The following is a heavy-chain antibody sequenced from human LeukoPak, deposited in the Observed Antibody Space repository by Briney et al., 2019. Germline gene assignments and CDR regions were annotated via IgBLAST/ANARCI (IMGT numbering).Heavy chain of an antibody. D-gene: IGHD3-22*01. J-gene: IGHJ5*02. Sequence: GASVKVSCKASGYTFTCYYMHWVRQAPGQGLEWMGWINPNSGGTNYAQKFQGRVTMTRDTSISTAYMELSRLRSDDTAVYYCARDGFYYDSSGYPNWFDPWGQGTLVTVSS. CDR2: INPNSGGT. CDR3: ARDGFYYDSSGYPNWFDP. V-gene: IGHV1-2*02. CDR1: GYTFTCYY.